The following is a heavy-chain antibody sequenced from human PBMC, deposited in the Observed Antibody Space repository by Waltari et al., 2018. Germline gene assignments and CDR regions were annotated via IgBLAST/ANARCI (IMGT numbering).Heavy chain of an antibody. CDR2: ITRSSRDI. CDR1: GFTFSSYT. CDR3: ARDRWEQAIDY. V-gene: IGHV3-21*01. Sequence: EVQLVESGGGLVKPGGSLRLSCAASGFTFSSYTMNWVRQAPGKGLEWVSCITRSSRDIYYADSVKGRFTISRDNAKTSLYLQMNSLRAEDTAVYFCARDRWEQAIDYWGQGTLVTVSS. J-gene: IGHJ4*02. D-gene: IGHD1-26*01.